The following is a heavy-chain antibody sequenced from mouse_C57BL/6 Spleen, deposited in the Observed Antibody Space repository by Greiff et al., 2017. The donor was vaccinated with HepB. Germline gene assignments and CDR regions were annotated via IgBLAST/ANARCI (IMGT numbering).Heavy chain of an antibody. V-gene: IGHV1-82*01. Sequence: QVQLQQSGPELVKPGASVKISCKASGYAFSSSWMNWVKQRPGKGLEWIGRIYPGDGDTNYNGKFKGKATLTADKSSSTAYMQLSSLTSEDSAVYFCARGGTTVVGFDYWGQGTTLTVSS. CDR3: ARGGTTVVGFDY. CDR2: IYPGDGDT. J-gene: IGHJ2*01. CDR1: GYAFSSSW. D-gene: IGHD1-1*01.